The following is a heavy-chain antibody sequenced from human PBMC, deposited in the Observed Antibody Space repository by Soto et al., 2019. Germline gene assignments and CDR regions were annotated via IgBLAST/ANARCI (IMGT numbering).Heavy chain of an antibody. J-gene: IGHJ6*02. Sequence: GASVKVSCKASGYTFTSYAMHWVRQAPGQRLEWMGWINAGNGNTKYSQKFQGRVTITRDTSASTAYMELSSLRSEDTAVYYCSITIFGVVKPPYYYYGMDVWGQGTTVTVSS. CDR3: SITIFGVVKPPYYYYGMDV. CDR2: INAGNGNT. CDR1: GYTFTSYA. V-gene: IGHV1-3*01. D-gene: IGHD3-3*01.